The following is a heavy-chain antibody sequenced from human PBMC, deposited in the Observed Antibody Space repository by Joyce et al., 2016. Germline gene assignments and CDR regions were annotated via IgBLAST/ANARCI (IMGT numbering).Heavy chain of an antibody. CDR1: GFTFRRYT. CDR2: ISSNGYYI. J-gene: IGHJ5*02. D-gene: IGHD6-6*01. Sequence: EVQLVESGGGLVKPGGSLRLSCAASGFTFRRYTMNWFRQALGKGLEWVSSISSNGYYIYYADSWRGRFTISRDNAKDSLHVQMDSLRVEDTAVYYCAREGGMGSSSSYWFDVWGQGTLVTVSS. CDR3: AREGGMGSSSSYWFDV. V-gene: IGHV3-21*01.